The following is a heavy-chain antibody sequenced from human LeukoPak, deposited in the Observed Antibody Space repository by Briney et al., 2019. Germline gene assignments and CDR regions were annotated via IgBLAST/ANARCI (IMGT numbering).Heavy chain of an antibody. CDR1: GGTFSSYA. J-gene: IGHJ4*02. CDR2: IIPIFGTA. D-gene: IGHD3-3*01. V-gene: IGHV1-69*13. Sequence: SVKVSCKASGGTFSSYAISWVRQAPGQGLEWMGGIIPIFGTANYAQKFQGRVAITADESTSTAYMELRSLRSDDTAVYYCARADRVSIAYYFDYWGQGTLVTVSS. CDR3: ARADRVSIAYYFDY.